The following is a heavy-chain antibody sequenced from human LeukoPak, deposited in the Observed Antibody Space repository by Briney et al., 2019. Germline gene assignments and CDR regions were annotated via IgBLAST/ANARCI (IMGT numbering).Heavy chain of an antibody. CDR1: GFTLSSYG. J-gene: IGHJ6*03. CDR2: ISGSGTNT. Sequence: GGSLRLSCAASGFTLSSYGISWVRQAPGKGLEWVSSISGSGTNTYYADSVKGRFPISRDNSKNTLYLQMSSLRAEDTAIYYCAKGAASASYYYMDVWGKGTTVTVSS. V-gene: IGHV3-23*01. CDR3: AKGAASASYYYMDV. D-gene: IGHD2-15*01.